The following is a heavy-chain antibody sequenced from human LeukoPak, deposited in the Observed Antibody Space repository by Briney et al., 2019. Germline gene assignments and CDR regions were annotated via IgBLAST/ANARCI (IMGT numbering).Heavy chain of an antibody. J-gene: IGHJ6*03. D-gene: IGHD1-7*01. V-gene: IGHV6-1*01. CDR3: ARDWGGWNYGRRYYYYMDV. CDR2: TYYRSKWYN. Sequence: SQTLSLTCAISGDSVSSNSAAWNWIRQSPSRGLEWLGRTYYRSKWYNDYAVSVKSRITINPDTSKNQFSLQLNSVTPEDTAVYYCARDWGGWNYGRRYYYYMDVWGKGTTVTVSS. CDR1: GDSVSSNSAA.